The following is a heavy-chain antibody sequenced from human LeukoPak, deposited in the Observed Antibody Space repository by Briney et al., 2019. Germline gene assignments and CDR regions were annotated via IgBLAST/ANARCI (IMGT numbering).Heavy chain of an antibody. CDR1: GYTFTGYY. CDR2: INPNSGGT. Sequence: GASVKVSCKASGYTFTGYYMHWVRQAPGQGLEWMGWINPNSGGTNYAQKFQGRVTMTRDTSISTAYMELSRLRSDDTAVYYCARNRVVGATEEPQGSWGQGTLVTVSS. D-gene: IGHD1-26*01. J-gene: IGHJ4*02. V-gene: IGHV1-2*02. CDR3: ARNRVVGATEEPQGS.